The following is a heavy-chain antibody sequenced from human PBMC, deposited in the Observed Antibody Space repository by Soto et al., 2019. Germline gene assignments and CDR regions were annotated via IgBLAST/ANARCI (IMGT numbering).Heavy chain of an antibody. D-gene: IGHD2-21*02. Sequence: SETLSLTCTVSGGSISNYYLNCIRQSPGKGLEWIGYIYSSGSTHYNPSLQNRVTISIAPPKNQVTLKVNSVTAADTAVYYCARDLPHSDGDYYVDYWGQGTPVTVSS. CDR3: ARDLPHSDGDYYVDY. CDR2: IYSSGST. CDR1: GGSISNYY. V-gene: IGHV4-59*01. J-gene: IGHJ4*02.